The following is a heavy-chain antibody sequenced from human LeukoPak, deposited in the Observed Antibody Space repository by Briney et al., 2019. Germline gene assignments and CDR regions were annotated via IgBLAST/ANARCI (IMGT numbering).Heavy chain of an antibody. CDR3: ARSPGSVTNFDY. D-gene: IGHD4-17*01. Sequence: SGPTLVNPTQTLTLTCTFSGFSLSTSGMRVSWIRQPPGKALEWLALIDWDADKFYSTSLKTRLTISKDTSKNQVVLTMTNMDPVDTTTYYCARSPGSVTNFDYWGQGTLVTVSS. J-gene: IGHJ4*02. CDR2: IDWDADK. CDR1: GFSLSTSGMR. V-gene: IGHV2-70*04.